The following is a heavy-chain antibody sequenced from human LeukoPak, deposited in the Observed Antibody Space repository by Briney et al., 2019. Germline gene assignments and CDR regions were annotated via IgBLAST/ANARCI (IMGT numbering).Heavy chain of an antibody. CDR2: ISAYNGNT. J-gene: IGHJ5*02. Sequence: GASVKVSFKASGYTFTSYGISWVRQAPGQGLAWMGWISAYNGNTNYAHKLQGRVTMTTDTSTSTAYMELRSLRSDDTAVYYCARAGGGWAYQTPGREQQLPTRNWFDPWGQGTLVTVSS. CDR1: GYTFTSYG. CDR3: ARAGGGWAYQTPGREQQLPTRNWFDP. V-gene: IGHV1-18*01. D-gene: IGHD6-13*01.